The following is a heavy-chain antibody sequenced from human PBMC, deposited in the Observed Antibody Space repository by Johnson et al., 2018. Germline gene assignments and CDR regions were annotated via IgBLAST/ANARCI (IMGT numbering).Heavy chain of an antibody. CDR1: GFIFGDYA. Sequence: VQLQESGGGLVQPGRSLRLSCTASGFIFGDYAMNWFRQAPGKGLEWVGFIRSKVYGGTTEYAASVQGRFTISRDDSKSIAYLQMNSLKTEDTAVYYCSRFDIRALWCGEGSADAFDIWGQGTMVTVSS. CDR3: SRFDIRALWCGEGSADAFDI. CDR2: IRSKVYGGTT. D-gene: IGHD3-10*01. J-gene: IGHJ3*02. V-gene: IGHV3-49*03.